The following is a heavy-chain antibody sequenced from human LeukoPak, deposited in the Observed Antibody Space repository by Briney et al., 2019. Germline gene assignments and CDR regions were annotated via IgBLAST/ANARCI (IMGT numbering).Heavy chain of an antibody. Sequence: SVKVSCKASGGTFISYAISWVGQAPGQGLEWMGRIIPIFGTANYAQKFQGRVTITTDESTSTAYMELSSLRSEDTAVYYCASEVHRYCSVGSCYFNDWGQGTLVTVSS. J-gene: IGHJ4*02. CDR2: IIPIFGTA. D-gene: IGHD2-15*01. V-gene: IGHV1-69*05. CDR3: ASEVHRYCSVGSCYFND. CDR1: GGTFISYA.